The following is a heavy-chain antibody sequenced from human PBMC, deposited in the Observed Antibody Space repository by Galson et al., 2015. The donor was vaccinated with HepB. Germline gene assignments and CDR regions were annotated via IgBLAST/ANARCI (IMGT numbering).Heavy chain of an antibody. V-gene: IGHV5-51*01. Sequence: QSGAEVKKPGESLKISCKASGYSFTNYWIGWVRQMPGKGLEWMGIIYPGDSDTTYSPSFQGQVTISADKSISTAYLQWSSLKASDTAMYYCATTTLTTSANLAYWGQGTLVTVSS. D-gene: IGHD4-11*01. J-gene: IGHJ4*02. CDR3: ATTTLTTSANLAY. CDR1: GYSFTNYW. CDR2: IYPGDSDT.